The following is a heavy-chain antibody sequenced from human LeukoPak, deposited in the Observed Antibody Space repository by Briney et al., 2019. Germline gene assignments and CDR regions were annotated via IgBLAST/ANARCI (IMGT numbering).Heavy chain of an antibody. D-gene: IGHD4-17*01. J-gene: IGHJ6*03. Sequence: ASVKVSCKASGYTFTSYDINWVRQATGQGLEWMGWMNPNSGNTGYAQKFQGRVTITRNTSISTAYMELSSLRSEDTAVYYCAKGDKGHEHLRYGDPDLDFLYYMDVWGKGTTVTVSS. CDR3: AKGDKGHEHLRYGDPDLDFLYYMDV. CDR2: MNPNSGNT. V-gene: IGHV1-8*03. CDR1: GYTFTSYD.